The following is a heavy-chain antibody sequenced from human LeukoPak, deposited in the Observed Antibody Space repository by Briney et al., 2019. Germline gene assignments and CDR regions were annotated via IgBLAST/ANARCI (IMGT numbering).Heavy chain of an antibody. CDR1: GFTFDDYA. J-gene: IGHJ3*02. Sequence: PGGSQRLSCVASGFTFDDYAMQWVRQAPGKGLEWVSGISWNSGSIGYADSVKGRFTISRDNAKNSLYLQMNSLRAEDTALYYCAKASRITMILNPDAFDIWGQGTMVAVSS. CDR3: AKASRITMILNPDAFDI. D-gene: IGHD3-22*01. V-gene: IGHV3-9*01. CDR2: ISWNSGSI.